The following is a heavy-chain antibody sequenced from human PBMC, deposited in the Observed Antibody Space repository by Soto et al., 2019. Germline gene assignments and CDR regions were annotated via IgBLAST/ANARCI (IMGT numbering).Heavy chain of an antibody. D-gene: IGHD2-2*01. CDR3: ARDPGRSSNRWRVRQVAEGEYYRMDV. CDR2: IIPIFDTA. Sequence: QVQLVQSGAEVKKPGSSVRVSCKASGGTFSSYGISWVRQAPGQGLEWMGGIIPIFDTAQYAQKFQGRVTITEDKSTSTAYMEVSSLRSEDTGVYYCARDPGRSSNRWRVRQVAEGEYYRMDVWGQGTTVTF. J-gene: IGHJ6*02. V-gene: IGHV1-69*06. CDR1: GGTFSSYG.